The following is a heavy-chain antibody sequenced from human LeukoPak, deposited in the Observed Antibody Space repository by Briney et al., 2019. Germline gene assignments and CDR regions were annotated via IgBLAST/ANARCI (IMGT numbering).Heavy chain of an antibody. J-gene: IGHJ6*02. V-gene: IGHV4-34*01. CDR3: ARGRLKQWLVRYADYYYGMDV. CDR1: GGSFSGYY. CDR2: NNHSGST. D-gene: IGHD6-19*01. Sequence: KPSETLSLTCAVYGGSFSGYYWSWIRQPPGKGLEWIGENNHSGSTNYNPSLKSRVTISVDTSKNQFSLKLSSVTAADTAVYYCARGRLKQWLVRYADYYYGMDVWGQGTTVTVSS.